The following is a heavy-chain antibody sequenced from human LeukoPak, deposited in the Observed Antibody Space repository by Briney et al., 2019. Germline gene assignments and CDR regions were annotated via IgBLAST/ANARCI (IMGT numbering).Heavy chain of an antibody. V-gene: IGHV3-33*01. J-gene: IGHJ4*02. CDR2: IWYDGSNK. Sequence: SCKASGYTFTGYYMHWVRQAPGKGLEWVAVIWYDGSNKYYADSVKGRFTISRDNSKNTLYLQMNSLRAEDTAVYYCARGPLGSSGWYPDYWGQGTLVTVSS. CDR1: GYTFTGYY. CDR3: ARGPLGSSGWYPDY. D-gene: IGHD6-19*01.